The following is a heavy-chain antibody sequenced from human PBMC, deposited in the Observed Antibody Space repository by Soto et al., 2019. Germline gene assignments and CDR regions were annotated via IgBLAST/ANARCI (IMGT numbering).Heavy chain of an antibody. D-gene: IGHD3-10*01. CDR3: AQGNYYGSGTCNY. CDR2: ISYDGSNK. Sequence: QVQVVESGGGVVQPGGSLRLSCAASGFTFESHGMHWVRQAPGKGLEWVAVISYDGSNKYYTDSVKGRFTISRDNSRNTLYLEMNSLRAEDTAVYYGAQGNYYGSGTCNYWGQGTLVTVSS. J-gene: IGHJ4*02. CDR1: GFTFESHG. V-gene: IGHV3-30*18.